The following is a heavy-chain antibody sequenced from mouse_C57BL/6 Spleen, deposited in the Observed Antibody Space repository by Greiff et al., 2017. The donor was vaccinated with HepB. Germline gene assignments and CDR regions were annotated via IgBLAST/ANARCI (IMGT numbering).Heavy chain of an antibody. CDR3: ASRVKVITTVVEFDY. CDR1: GYTFTSYW. Sequence: QVQLQQPGAELVKPGASVKLSCKASGYTFTSYWMQWVKQRPGQGLEWIGEIDPSDSYTNYNQKFKGKATLTVDTSSSTAYMQISSLTSEDSAVYYCASRVKVITTVVEFDYWGQGTTLTVSS. J-gene: IGHJ2*01. CDR2: IDPSDSYT. V-gene: IGHV1-50*01. D-gene: IGHD1-1*01.